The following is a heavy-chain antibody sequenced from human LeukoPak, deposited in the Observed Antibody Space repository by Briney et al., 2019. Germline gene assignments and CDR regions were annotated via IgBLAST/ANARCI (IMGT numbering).Heavy chain of an antibody. J-gene: IGHJ4*02. Sequence: GGSLTLSCAASGFTFSSYAMSWVRQAPGKELDWVSAISGSGGSTYYADSVKGRFTISRDNSKNTLYLQMNSLRAEDTAVYYCAKGRVRRDGYIDYFDYWGQGTLVTVSS. D-gene: IGHD5-24*01. V-gene: IGHV3-23*01. CDR2: ISGSGGST. CDR1: GFTFSSYA. CDR3: AKGRVRRDGYIDYFDY.